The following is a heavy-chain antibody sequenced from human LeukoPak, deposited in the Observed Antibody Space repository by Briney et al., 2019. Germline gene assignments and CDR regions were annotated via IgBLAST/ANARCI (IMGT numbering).Heavy chain of an antibody. D-gene: IGHD3-10*01. Sequence: PGGSLRLSCAASGNYWMHWVRQAPGKGLEWVSGISWNSGSISYADSVKGRFTISRDNAKNSLYLQMNSLRAEDTALYYCAGARGTHYYYGMDVWGQGTTVTVSS. CDR2: ISWNSGSI. V-gene: IGHV3-9*01. J-gene: IGHJ6*02. CDR1: GNYW. CDR3: AGARGTHYYYGMDV.